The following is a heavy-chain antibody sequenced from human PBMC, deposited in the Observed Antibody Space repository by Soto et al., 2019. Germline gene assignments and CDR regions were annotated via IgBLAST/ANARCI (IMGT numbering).Heavy chain of an antibody. CDR3: ARVAVGAYWFDP. CDR2: INMNGSTT. Sequence: GGSLRLSCATSGFTFSAYWMHWVRQAPGKGLVWVSRINMNGSTTSYEDSVKGRFTISRDNAKNTLYLQMNSLRAEDTAVYFCARVAVGAYWFDPWGQGTPVTVSS. V-gene: IGHV3-74*01. D-gene: IGHD1-26*01. CDR1: GFTFSAYW. J-gene: IGHJ5*02.